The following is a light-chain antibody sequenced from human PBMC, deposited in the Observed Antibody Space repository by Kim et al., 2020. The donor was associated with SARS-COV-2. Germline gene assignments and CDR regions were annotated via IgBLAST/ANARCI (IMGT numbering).Light chain of an antibody. J-gene: IGKJ2*01. CDR2: TAS. Sequence: SASVGDRVTITCRASQSIRNYLNWYQQKPGKAPTLLIYTASDLQSGVPSRFSGSGSGTDFTLTIRSLQPEDFATYYCQQSYSIPYTFGQGTKLEI. V-gene: IGKV1-39*01. CDR3: QQSYSIPYT. CDR1: QSIRNY.